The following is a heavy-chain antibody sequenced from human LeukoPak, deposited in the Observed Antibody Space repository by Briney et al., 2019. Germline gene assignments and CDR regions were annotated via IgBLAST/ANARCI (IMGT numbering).Heavy chain of an antibody. V-gene: IGHV3-30-3*01. CDR1: GFTFSSYA. D-gene: IGHD3-22*01. J-gene: IGHJ5*02. Sequence: GRSLRLSCAASGFTFSSYAMHWVRQAPGKGLEWVAVISYDGSNKYYADSVKGRFTISRDSSKNTLYLQMNSLRAEDTAVYYCARQITMIVVVRETNWFDPWGQGTLVTVSS. CDR3: ARQITMIVVVRETNWFDP. CDR2: ISYDGSNK.